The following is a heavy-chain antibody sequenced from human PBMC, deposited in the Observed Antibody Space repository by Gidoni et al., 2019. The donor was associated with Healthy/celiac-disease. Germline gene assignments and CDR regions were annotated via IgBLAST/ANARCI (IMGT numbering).Heavy chain of an antibody. V-gene: IGHV4-4*02. Sequence: QVQLQESGPGLVKPSGTLSLTCAVSGGSIRSSNWWSWVRQPPGKGLEWIGEIYHSGSTNYNPSLKSRVTISVDKSKNQFSLKLSSVTAADTAVYYCARPLRYDESGSTGGGWFDPWGQGTLVTVSS. CDR3: ARPLRYDESGSTGGGWFDP. CDR1: GGSIRSSNW. J-gene: IGHJ5*02. CDR2: IYHSGST. D-gene: IGHD1-26*01.